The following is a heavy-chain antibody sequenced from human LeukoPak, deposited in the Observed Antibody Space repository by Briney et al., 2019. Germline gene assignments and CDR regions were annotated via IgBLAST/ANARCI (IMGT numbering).Heavy chain of an antibody. Sequence: GGSLRLSCAASGFTFSSSWMSWVRQAPGKGLEWVANIKQDGSEKYYVDSVKGRFTISRDNAKNSLYLQMSSLRAEDTAVYYCASASPYYYGIDVWGQGTTVTVFS. CDR2: IKQDGSEK. V-gene: IGHV3-7*01. CDR1: GFTFSSSW. J-gene: IGHJ6*02. CDR3: ASASPYYYGIDV.